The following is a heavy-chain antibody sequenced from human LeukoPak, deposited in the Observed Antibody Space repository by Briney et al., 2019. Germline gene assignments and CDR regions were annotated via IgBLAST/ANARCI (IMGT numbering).Heavy chain of an antibody. J-gene: IGHJ4*02. D-gene: IGHD2-21*02. CDR3: TTRVVTTNDY. CDR1: GFTFSNAW. CDR2: IKTTREGRTT. Sequence: GGSLRLSCAASGFTFSNAWMNWVRQAPGKGLEWVGRIKTTREGRTTDCAAPMTGRFTISRDDSKNTLYLQMDSLKTDDTAVYYCTTRVVTTNDYWGQGTLVTVSS. V-gene: IGHV3-15*01.